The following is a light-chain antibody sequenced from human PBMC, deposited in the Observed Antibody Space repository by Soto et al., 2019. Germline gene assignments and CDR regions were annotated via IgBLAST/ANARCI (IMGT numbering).Light chain of an antibody. CDR2: DNS. CDR1: NIGSEP. CDR3: RVWESGSEHYV. V-gene: IGLV3-21*02. J-gene: IGLJ1*01. Sequence: SYDLTQPPSVSVAPGQTATITCGGNNIGSEPVHWYQQKPGQAPVLVVYDNSDRPSGIPERLSGSKSGNTATLTISRVEAGDEADYYCRVWESGSEHYVFGAGTKLTVL.